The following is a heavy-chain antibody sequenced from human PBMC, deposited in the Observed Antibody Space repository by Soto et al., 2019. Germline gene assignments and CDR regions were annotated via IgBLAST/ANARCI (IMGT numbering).Heavy chain of an antibody. CDR3: ARGPFLTTVTTWWFDP. D-gene: IGHD4-17*01. Sequence: LSLTCAVSGGSISSGGYSWSWIRQPPGKGLEWIGYIYHSGSTYYNPSLKSRVTISVDRSKNQFSLKLSSVTAADTAVYYCARGPFLTTVTTWWFDPWGQGTLVTVSS. CDR1: GGSISSGGYS. V-gene: IGHV4-30-2*01. CDR2: IYHSGST. J-gene: IGHJ5*02.